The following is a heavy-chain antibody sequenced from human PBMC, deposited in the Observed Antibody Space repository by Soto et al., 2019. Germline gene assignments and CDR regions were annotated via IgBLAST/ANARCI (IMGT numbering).Heavy chain of an antibody. CDR2: LYYGGAT. D-gene: IGHD2-8*01. CDR1: GGSINSGGYS. CDR3: ARTFTSMGLFDY. Sequence: SETLSLTCAVSGGSINSGGYSWSWIRQPPGKGLEWIGYLYYGGATYSKPSLKSRVSISVDWSKNQFSLKLNSVTAADTAVYYCARTFTSMGLFDYWGPGTLVTVSS. J-gene: IGHJ4*02. V-gene: IGHV4-30-2*01.